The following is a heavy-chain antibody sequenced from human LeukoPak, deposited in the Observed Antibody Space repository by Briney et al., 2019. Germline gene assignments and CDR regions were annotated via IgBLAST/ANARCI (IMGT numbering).Heavy chain of an antibody. D-gene: IGHD3-22*01. CDR1: GGTFSSYA. Sequence: ASVKVSCKASGGTFSSYAISWVRQAPGQGLEWMGGIIPIFGTANYAQKFQGRVTITADRSTSTAYMELSSLRSEDTAVYYCASSGYYLQFDYWGQGTLVTVSS. V-gene: IGHV1-69*06. CDR3: ASSGYYLQFDY. J-gene: IGHJ4*02. CDR2: IIPIFGTA.